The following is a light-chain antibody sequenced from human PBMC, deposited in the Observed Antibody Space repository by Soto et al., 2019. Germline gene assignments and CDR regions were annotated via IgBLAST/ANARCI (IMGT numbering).Light chain of an antibody. V-gene: IGLV3-21*04. Sequence: SYELTQPPSVSVAPGKTARIPCGGNNIGSKSVHWYQQKPGQAPVLVIYYDSDRPSGIPERFSGSNSGNTATLTISRVEAGDEADYYYQVWDNSSDPLYVFGTGTKLTVL. CDR1: NIGSKS. CDR2: YDS. J-gene: IGLJ1*01. CDR3: QVWDNSSDPLYV.